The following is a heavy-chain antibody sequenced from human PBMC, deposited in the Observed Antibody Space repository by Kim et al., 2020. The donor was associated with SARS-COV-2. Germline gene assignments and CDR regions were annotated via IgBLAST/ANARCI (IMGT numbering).Heavy chain of an antibody. Sequence: GESLKISCEGSGDSFSSYWIAWVRQMPGKGLEWMGIIYPGDSDTRYSPSFHGQVTISVDKSIITAYLQWSSLKASDSAMYYCARSARGSYGSGTYPSYYYYGMDVWGQGTTVTASS. D-gene: IGHD3-10*01. V-gene: IGHV5-51*01. CDR2: IYPGDSDT. CDR1: GDSFSSYW. J-gene: IGHJ6*02. CDR3: ARSARGSYGSGTYPSYYYYGMDV.